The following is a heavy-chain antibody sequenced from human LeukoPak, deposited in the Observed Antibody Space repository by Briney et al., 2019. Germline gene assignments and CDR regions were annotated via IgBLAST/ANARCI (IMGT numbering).Heavy chain of an antibody. V-gene: IGHV3-53*01. CDR3: AKDYRAHPLRPNWLDP. J-gene: IGHJ5*02. CDR1: GFTDHSNY. Sequence: GGSLRLSCAASGFTDHSNYMSWVRQAPGKGLEWVSAIDRSGVTHYADSVKGRFTISRDNSKNTLYLQMNSLRAEDTGVYYCAKDYRAHPLRPNWLDPWGQGTLVTVSS. D-gene: IGHD1-26*01. CDR2: IDRSGVT.